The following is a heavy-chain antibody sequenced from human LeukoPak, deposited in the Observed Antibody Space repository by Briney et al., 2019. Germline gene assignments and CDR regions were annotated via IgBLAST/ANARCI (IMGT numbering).Heavy chain of an antibody. V-gene: IGHV3-11*03. CDR3: ARLHSSTLDY. CDR2: IRSSYT. Sequence: KPGGSLRLSCAASGFTFSDYYMSWIRQAPGKGLEWVSYIRSSYTNYADSVKGRFTISRDIAKNSLYLQMKSLRAEDTVVYYCARLHSSTLDYWGQGTLVTVSS. CDR1: GFTFSDYY. D-gene: IGHD6-13*01. J-gene: IGHJ4*02.